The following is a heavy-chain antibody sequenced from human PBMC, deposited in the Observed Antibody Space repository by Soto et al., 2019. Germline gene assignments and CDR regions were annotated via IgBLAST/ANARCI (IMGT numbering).Heavy chain of an antibody. CDR2: IYYSGST. V-gene: IGHV4-59*08. CDR1: GGSISSYY. Sequence: QVQLQESGPGLVKPSETLSLTCTVSGGSISSYYWSWIRQPPGKGLEWIGYIYYSGSTNYNPSLKSRVTISVDTSKNQFSLKLSSVTAADTAVYHCARRYGSGFDYWGQGTLVTVSS. J-gene: IGHJ4*02. D-gene: IGHD3-10*01. CDR3: ARRYGSGFDY.